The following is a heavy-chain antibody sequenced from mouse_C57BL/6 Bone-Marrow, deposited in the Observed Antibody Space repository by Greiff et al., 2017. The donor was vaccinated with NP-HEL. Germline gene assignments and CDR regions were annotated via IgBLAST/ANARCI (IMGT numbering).Heavy chain of an antibody. J-gene: IGHJ3*01. D-gene: IGHD1-1*01. Sequence: EVKLQQSGPELVKPGASVKISCKASGYSFTGYYMHWVKQSHGNILDWIGYIYPYNGVSSYNQKFKGKATLTVDKSSSTAYMELRSLTSEDSAVYYCARYYYGSRGAWFAYWGQGTLVTVSA. V-gene: IGHV1-31*01. CDR2: IYPYNGVS. CDR1: GYSFTGYY. CDR3: ARYYYGSRGAWFAY.